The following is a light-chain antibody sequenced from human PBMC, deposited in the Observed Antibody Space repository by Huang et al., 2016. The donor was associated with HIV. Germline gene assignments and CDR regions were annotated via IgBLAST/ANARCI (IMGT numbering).Light chain of an antibody. V-gene: IGKV1-5*03. CDR3: QHYNSYSPWA. CDR2: KSS. CDR1: QSISSW. J-gene: IGKJ1*01. Sequence: DIQMTQSPSTLSASVGDRVTITCRASQSISSWLAWYQQKPGKAPKLLIYKSSSLQGGVPSRFSGSGSGTEFTLTISSLQPDDFATYYCQHYNSYSPWAVGQGTKVEIK.